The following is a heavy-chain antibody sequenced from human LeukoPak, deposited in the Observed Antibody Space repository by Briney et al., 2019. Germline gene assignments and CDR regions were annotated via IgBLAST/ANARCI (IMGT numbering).Heavy chain of an antibody. Sequence: SETLSLTCTVSGGSISSSSYYWGWIRQPPGKGLEWIGSIYYSGSTYYNPSLKSRVTISVDTSKNQFSLKLSSVTAADTAVYYCARAGNWNHWFDPWGQGTLVTVSS. CDR1: GGSISSSSYY. CDR2: IYYSGST. V-gene: IGHV4-39*07. D-gene: IGHD1-1*01. J-gene: IGHJ5*02. CDR3: ARAGNWNHWFDP.